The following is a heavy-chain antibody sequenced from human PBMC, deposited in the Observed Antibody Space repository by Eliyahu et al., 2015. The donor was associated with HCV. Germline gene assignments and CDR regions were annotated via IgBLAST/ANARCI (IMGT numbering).Heavy chain of an antibody. Sequence: QVQLVESGGGVVQPGRSLRLSCAASGFTFXSYGXXRVRQAPGKGLEWVAVIWYDGSNKYYADSVKGRFTISRDNSKNTLYLQMNSLRAEDTAVYYCARDDAGQRLRGALRDYGMDVWGQGTTVTVSS. CDR2: IWYDGSNK. CDR3: ARDDAGQRLRGALRDYGMDV. J-gene: IGHJ6*02. V-gene: IGHV3-33*01. D-gene: IGHD4-17*01. CDR1: GFTFXSYG.